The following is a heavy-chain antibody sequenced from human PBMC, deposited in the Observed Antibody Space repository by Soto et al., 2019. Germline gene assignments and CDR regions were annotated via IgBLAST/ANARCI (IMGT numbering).Heavy chain of an antibody. CDR1: GFAFSTYW. V-gene: IGHV3-74*01. CDR2: IKFDGSST. Sequence: GGSLRLSCAASGFAFSTYWMHWVRQAPGKGLMWVSRIKFDGSSTYYGDSVKGRFTISRDDAKNTLFLQMNGLRVDDTAVYYCATSATNWGTSFDYWGQGTLVTVSS. CDR3: ATSATNWGTSFDY. D-gene: IGHD7-27*01. J-gene: IGHJ4*02.